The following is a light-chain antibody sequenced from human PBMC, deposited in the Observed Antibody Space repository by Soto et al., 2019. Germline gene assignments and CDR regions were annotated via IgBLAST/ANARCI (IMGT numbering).Light chain of an antibody. CDR3: QQYDNWPPIT. J-gene: IGKJ1*01. CDR2: GAS. CDR1: QSVSSK. Sequence: EIVMTQSPATLSVSPGERATLSCRASQSVSSKLAWYQQKPGQAPRLLIYGASTRATGIPARFSGSGSGTEFTLTISRLQSEDFAIYYCQQYDNWPPITFGQGTKVEI. V-gene: IGKV3-15*01.